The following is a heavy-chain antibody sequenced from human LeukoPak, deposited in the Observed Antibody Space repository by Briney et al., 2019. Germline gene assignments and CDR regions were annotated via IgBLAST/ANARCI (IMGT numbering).Heavy chain of an antibody. Sequence: GGSLILSCAASGFTFSDYYMSWIRQAPGKGLEWVSYISSSSSYTNYADSVKGRFTISRDNAKNSLYLQMNSLRAEDTAVYYCAREPGIAAAGGGDWFDPWGQGTLVTVSS. CDR2: ISSSSSYT. CDR1: GFTFSDYY. CDR3: AREPGIAAAGGGDWFDP. D-gene: IGHD6-13*01. J-gene: IGHJ5*02. V-gene: IGHV3-11*06.